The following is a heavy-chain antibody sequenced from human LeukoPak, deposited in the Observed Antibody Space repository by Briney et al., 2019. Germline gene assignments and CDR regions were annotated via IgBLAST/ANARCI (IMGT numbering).Heavy chain of an antibody. J-gene: IGHJ4*02. D-gene: IGHD3-10*01. CDR2: IYYSGST. V-gene: IGHV4-59*05. Sequence: SETLSLTCTVSGGSISSYYWSWIRQPPGKGLEWIGSIYYSGSTYYNPSLKSRVTISVDTSKNQFSLKLSSVTAADTAVYYCAGRMVRGVIDYWGQGTLVTVSS. CDR1: GGSISSYY. CDR3: AGRMVRGVIDY.